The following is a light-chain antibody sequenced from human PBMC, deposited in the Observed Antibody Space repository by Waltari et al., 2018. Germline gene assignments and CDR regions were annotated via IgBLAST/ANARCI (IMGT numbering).Light chain of an antibody. CDR2: TAS. Sequence: DIQMTQSPTSLSPSVGDRVTITCRASQNIRNYLNWYQQKPGKAPKLLIYTASTLQSGVPSRCSGSGSGTDFTLTISSLQPEDFATYYCQQSYSTLSYTFGQGTKLEI. CDR3: QQSYSTLSYT. J-gene: IGKJ2*01. V-gene: IGKV1-39*01. CDR1: QNIRNY.